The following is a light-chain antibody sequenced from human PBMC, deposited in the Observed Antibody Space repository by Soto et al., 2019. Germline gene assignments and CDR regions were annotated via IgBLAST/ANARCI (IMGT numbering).Light chain of an antibody. CDR1: QSISSY. J-gene: IGKJ3*01. CDR2: VAS. V-gene: IGKV1-39*01. Sequence: DIQMTQSPSSLSASVGDRVTITCRASQSISSYLSWYQQKPGKAPKLLINVASTLQSGVPSRFSGSGSGADFTLTISSLQSEDFAVYYCQQYNNWPPAFGPGTKVD. CDR3: QQYNNWPPA.